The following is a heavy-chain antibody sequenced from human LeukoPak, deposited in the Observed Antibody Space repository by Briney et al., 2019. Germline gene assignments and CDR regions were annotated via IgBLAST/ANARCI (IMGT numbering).Heavy chain of an antibody. Sequence: SETLSLTCTVSGGSISSYYWSWIRQPPGKGLEWIGYIYYSGSTNYNPSLKSRVTISVDTSKNQFSLKLSSVTAADTAVYYCAITGEPHYYYYGMDVWGQGTTATVSS. D-gene: IGHD7-27*01. CDR1: GGSISSYY. CDR2: IYYSGST. J-gene: IGHJ6*02. V-gene: IGHV4-59*08. CDR3: AITGEPHYYYYGMDV.